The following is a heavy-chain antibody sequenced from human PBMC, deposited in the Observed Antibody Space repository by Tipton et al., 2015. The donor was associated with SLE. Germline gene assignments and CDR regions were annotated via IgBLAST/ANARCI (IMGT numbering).Heavy chain of an antibody. CDR2: CYYGGST. J-gene: IGHJ6*03. CDR3: ARGVVVLPAPYFYYMDV. CDR1: GGSITSSFSS. V-gene: IGHV4-39*07. D-gene: IGHD2-2*01. Sequence: TLSLTCTVSGGSITSSFSSWGWIRQPPGKGLVWVGGCYYGGSTFYNPSLKSRVTISVDTSKNHFSLKLSSVTAADTAVYYCARGVVVLPAPYFYYMDVWGTGTTVTVSS.